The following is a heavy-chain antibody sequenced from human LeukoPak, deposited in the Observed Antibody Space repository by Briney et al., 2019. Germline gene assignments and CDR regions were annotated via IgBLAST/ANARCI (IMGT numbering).Heavy chain of an antibody. CDR3: ARSLTHYYDSSGYPGALDY. V-gene: IGHV3-30-3*01. CDR2: ISYDGSNK. J-gene: IGHJ4*02. CDR1: GFTFSSYA. D-gene: IGHD3-22*01. Sequence: GGSLRLSCAASGFTFSSYAMHRVRQAPGKGLEWVAVISYDGSNKYYADSVKGRFTISRDNSKNTLYLQMNSLRAEDTAVYYCARSLTHYYDSSGYPGALDYWGQGTLVTVSS.